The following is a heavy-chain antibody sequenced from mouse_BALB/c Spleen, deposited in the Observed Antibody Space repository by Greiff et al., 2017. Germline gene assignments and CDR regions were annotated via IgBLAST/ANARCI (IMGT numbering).Heavy chain of an antibody. Sequence: EVQRVEPGGGLVQPGGSRKLSCAASGFTFSSYTMSWVRQTPEKRLEWVAYISNGGGSTYYPDTVKGRFTISRDNAKNTLYLQMSSLKSEDTAMYYCARQDGPTWGLFAYWGQGTLVTVSA. V-gene: IGHV5-12-2*01. CDR2: ISNGGGST. D-gene: IGHD2-3*01. CDR1: GFTFSSYT. J-gene: IGHJ3*01. CDR3: ARQDGPTWGLFAY.